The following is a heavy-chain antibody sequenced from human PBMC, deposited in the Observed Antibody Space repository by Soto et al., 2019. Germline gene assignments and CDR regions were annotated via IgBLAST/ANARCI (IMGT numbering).Heavy chain of an antibody. V-gene: IGHV3-64*01. Sequence: GALRLSCAASGFTFSSYGMHWVRQGPGKGLEYVSGISSNGGSIYYANSVKGRFTISRDNSKNTLFLQMDSLRAEDTAVYYCAKDSRGSYYYDSSGYYSIHYWGQGTLVTVSS. CDR3: AKDSRGSYYYDSSGYYSIHY. D-gene: IGHD3-22*01. J-gene: IGHJ4*02. CDR2: ISSNGGSI. CDR1: GFTFSSYG.